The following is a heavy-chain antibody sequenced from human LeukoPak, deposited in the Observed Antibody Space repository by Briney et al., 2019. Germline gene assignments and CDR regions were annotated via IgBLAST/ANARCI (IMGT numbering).Heavy chain of an antibody. Sequence: EASVKVSCKASGGTFSSYAISWVRQAPGQGLEWMGGIIPIFGTANYAQKFQGRVTITTDESTSTAYMELSSLRSEDTAVYYCARYNSASTIRYFDYWAREPWSPSPQ. CDR2: IIPIFGTA. CDR3: ARYNSASTIRYFDY. D-gene: IGHD5-24*01. V-gene: IGHV1-69*05. CDR1: GGTFSSYA. J-gene: IGHJ4*02.